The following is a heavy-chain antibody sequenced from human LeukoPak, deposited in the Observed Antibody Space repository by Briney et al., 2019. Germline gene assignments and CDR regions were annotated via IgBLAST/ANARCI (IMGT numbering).Heavy chain of an antibody. CDR2: IYYSGST. J-gene: IGHJ3*02. D-gene: IGHD2/OR15-2a*01. V-gene: IGHV4-59*01. CDR1: GGSISSYY. Sequence: SETLSLTCTVSGGSISSYYWSWIRQPPGKGLEWIGYIYYSGSTNYNPSLKSRVTISVDTSKNQFSLKLSSVTAADTAVYYCARAKNKLPQTSNAFDIWGQGTMVTVSS. CDR3: ARAKNKLPQTSNAFDI.